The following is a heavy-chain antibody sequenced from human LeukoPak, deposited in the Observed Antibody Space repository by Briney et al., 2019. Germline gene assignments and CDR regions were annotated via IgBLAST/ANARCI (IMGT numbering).Heavy chain of an antibody. Sequence: PGGSLRLSCAASGFTFSSYSMNWVRQAPGKGLEWVSYISSSSSTIYYADSVKGRFTISRDNAKNSLYLQMNSLRDEDTAVYYCARDCYFLNSSGWSVCVDYWGQGTLVTVSS. J-gene: IGHJ4*02. CDR1: GFTFSSYS. D-gene: IGHD6-19*01. CDR3: ARDCYFLNSSGWSVCVDY. V-gene: IGHV3-48*02. CDR2: ISSSSSTI.